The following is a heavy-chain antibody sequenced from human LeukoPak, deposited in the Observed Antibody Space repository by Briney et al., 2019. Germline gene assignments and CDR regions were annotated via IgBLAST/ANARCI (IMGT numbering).Heavy chain of an antibody. CDR3: ASHGSGSYYYFDY. CDR2: IYYSGST. V-gene: IGHV4-39*01. J-gene: IGHJ4*02. CDR1: GGSISSSSYY. D-gene: IGHD3-10*01. Sequence: KPSETLSLTCTVSGGSISSSSYYWGWIRQPPGKGLEWIGSIYYSGSTYYNPSLKSRVTISVDTSKNQFSLKLSSVTAADTAVYYCASHGSGSYYYFDYWGQGTLVTVSS.